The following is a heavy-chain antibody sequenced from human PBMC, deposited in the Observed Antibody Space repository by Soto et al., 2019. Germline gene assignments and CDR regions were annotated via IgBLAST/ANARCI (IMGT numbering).Heavy chain of an antibody. D-gene: IGHD4-17*01. CDR3: ARVSEMGTVTEGFYYYMDV. V-gene: IGHV1-69*02. CDR2: IIPILNIA. Sequence: QVQLVQSGAEVKKPGSSVKVSCKASGGTFSNYTISWVRQAPGQGHEWMGRIIPILNIANYAQKFQGRVTITADKSTTTAYMELSSLRSEDTAVYYCARVSEMGTVTEGFYYYMDVWGKGTTVTVSS. J-gene: IGHJ6*03. CDR1: GGTFSNYT.